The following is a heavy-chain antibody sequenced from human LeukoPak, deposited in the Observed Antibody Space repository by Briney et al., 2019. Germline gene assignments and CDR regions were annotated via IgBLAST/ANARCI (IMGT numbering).Heavy chain of an antibody. V-gene: IGHV5-51*01. D-gene: IGHD1-26*01. CDR1: RYSFTSYW. Sequence: GESLKISCKGSRYSFTSYWIGWVRQMPGKGLEWMGIIYPGDSDTRYSPSFQGQVTISADKSISTAYLQWSSLKASDTAMYYCARLYGSEWELPYYFDYWGQGTLVTVSS. CDR2: IYPGDSDT. J-gene: IGHJ4*02. CDR3: ARLYGSEWELPYYFDY.